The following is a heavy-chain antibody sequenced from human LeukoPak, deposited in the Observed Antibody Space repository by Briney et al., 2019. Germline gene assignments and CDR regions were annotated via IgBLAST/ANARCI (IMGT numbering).Heavy chain of an antibody. D-gene: IGHD3-3*01. J-gene: IGHJ4*02. CDR2: ISVSGGDT. CDR1: GFTFSSYP. CDR3: AKQYFGVIAH. V-gene: IGHV3-23*01. Sequence: PGGSLRLSCAASGFTFSSYPMSWVRQAPGKGLEWVSSISVSGGDTYYADSVKGRFTISRDNSRNMLHLQMNSLRADDTAVYYCAKQYFGVIAHWGQGTLVTVSS.